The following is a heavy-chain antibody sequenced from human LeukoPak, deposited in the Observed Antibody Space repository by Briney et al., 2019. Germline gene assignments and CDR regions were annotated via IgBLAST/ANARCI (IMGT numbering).Heavy chain of an antibody. CDR1: GFTVSSNY. Sequence: GGSLRLSCAASGFTVSSNYMSWVRQAPGKGLEWVSILYSSGNTYYADSVKGRFTIPRVNSENTLYLQMNSLRAEDTAVYYCARGLVEMATIYFDYWGQGTLVTVSS. D-gene: IGHD5-24*01. CDR2: LYSSGNT. J-gene: IGHJ4*02. CDR3: ARGLVEMATIYFDY. V-gene: IGHV3-53*01.